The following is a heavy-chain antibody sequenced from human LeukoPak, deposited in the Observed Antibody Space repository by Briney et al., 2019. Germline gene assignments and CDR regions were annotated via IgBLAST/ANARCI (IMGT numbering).Heavy chain of an antibody. D-gene: IGHD5-24*01. CDR2: IYYSGNT. J-gene: IGHJ4*02. V-gene: IGHV4-39*01. Sequence: SETLSLACTVSCGSISNSNHYWGWVRQPPGKGLEWLGTIYYSGNTYYSPSLKSRVTISVDTSKNQFSLRLSSVTAADTAVYFCMRHEEEDGYNAKPFDSWGQGTLVTVSS. CDR3: MRHEEEDGYNAKPFDS. CDR1: CGSISNSNHY.